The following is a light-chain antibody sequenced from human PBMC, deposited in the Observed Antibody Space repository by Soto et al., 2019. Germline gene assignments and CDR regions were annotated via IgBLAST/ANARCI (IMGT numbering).Light chain of an antibody. V-gene: IGKV1-12*01. CDR2: AAS. CDR1: QDIGGR. CDR3: LQVYSFTRT. J-gene: IGKJ1*01. Sequence: DIPMTPSPSSGSASVGDRIAITCRASQDIGGRLAWSQQKPGKAPQHLIQAASILQSGVPSRFSGSGSGTEFTLTINNLQPEDFASYFCLQVYSFTRTFGLGTKLDNK.